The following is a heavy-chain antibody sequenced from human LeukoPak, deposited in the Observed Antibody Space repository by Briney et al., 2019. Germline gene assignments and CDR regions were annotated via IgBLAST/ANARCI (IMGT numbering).Heavy chain of an antibody. Sequence: SETLSLTCTVSGDSISSNSYYWGWIRQPPGKGLQWIGSIYYSGTTSCNPSLKSRVTISVDASKNQFSLKLSSVPAADTAVYYCARHLVGAAEFHYWGQGTLVTVSS. CDR1: GDSISSNSYY. D-gene: IGHD1-26*01. CDR2: IYYSGTT. CDR3: ARHLVGAAEFHY. J-gene: IGHJ4*02. V-gene: IGHV4-39*01.